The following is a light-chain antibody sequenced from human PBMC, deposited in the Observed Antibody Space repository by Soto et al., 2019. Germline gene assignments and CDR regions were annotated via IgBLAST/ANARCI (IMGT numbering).Light chain of an antibody. Sequence: QSALTQPPSASGSPGQSVTITCSGTSSDVGEENYVSWYQQHPGKVPKLILFEVSKRPSGVPDRFSGSRSGNTASLTVSGLQTEDEADYYCSSFAGSPVVFGGGTQLTAL. J-gene: IGLJ2*01. CDR2: EVS. CDR3: SSFAGSPVV. V-gene: IGLV2-8*01. CDR1: SSDVGEENY.